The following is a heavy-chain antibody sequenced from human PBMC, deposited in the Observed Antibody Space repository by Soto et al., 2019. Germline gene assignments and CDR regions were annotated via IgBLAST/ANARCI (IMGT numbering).Heavy chain of an antibody. CDR2: IIPMFDTP. V-gene: IGHV1-69*13. Sequence: SVKVSCKASGGTFSSDSFSWVRQAPGQGLEWMGGIIPMFDTPIYAQKFQDRVTITADESTSTAYMQLSSLRSGDTAVYYCAISPYDFWSGYRGGYYYGMDVWGQGTTVTVSS. J-gene: IGHJ6*02. D-gene: IGHD3-3*01. CDR3: AISPYDFWSGYRGGYYYGMDV. CDR1: GGTFSSDS.